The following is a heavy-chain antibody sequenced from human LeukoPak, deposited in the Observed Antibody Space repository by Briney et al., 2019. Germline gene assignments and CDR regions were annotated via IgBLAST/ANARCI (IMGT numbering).Heavy chain of an antibody. J-gene: IGHJ5*02. CDR3: ARVGRLRSNWFDP. Sequence: ASVKVSCKASGGTFSSYAISWVRQAPGQGLEWMGWINTNTGNPTYAQGFTGRFVFSLDTSVSTAYLQISSLKAEDTAVYYCARVGRLRSNWFDPWGQGTLVTVSS. D-gene: IGHD5-12*01. CDR1: GGTFSSYA. V-gene: IGHV7-4-1*02. CDR2: INTNTGNP.